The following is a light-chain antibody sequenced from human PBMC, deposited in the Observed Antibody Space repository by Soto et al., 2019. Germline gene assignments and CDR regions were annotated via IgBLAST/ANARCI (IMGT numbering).Light chain of an antibody. V-gene: IGKV3-20*01. CDR2: GAS. CDR1: QSVSSNY. CDR3: QQYGYSPRT. J-gene: IGKJ1*01. Sequence: EIVLTQSPGTLSLSPGERATLSCRASQSVSSNYLAWYQLKPGQAPRLLIYGASSRATGIPDRFSGSGSGTDFTLTISSLDPEDFEVYFCQQYGYSPRTFGQGTKVDIX.